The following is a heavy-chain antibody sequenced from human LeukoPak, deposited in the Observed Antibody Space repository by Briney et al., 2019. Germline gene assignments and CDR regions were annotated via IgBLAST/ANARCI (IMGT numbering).Heavy chain of an antibody. CDR1: GYTFTSYG. Sequence: ASVKVSCTASGYTFTSYGISWVRQAPGQGLEWMGWISAYNGNTNYAQKLQGRVTMTTDTSTSTAYMDLRSLRSDDTAVYYCARTVPMFRGVPNWFDPWGQGTLVTVSS. CDR2: ISAYNGNT. V-gene: IGHV1-18*01. D-gene: IGHD3-10*01. J-gene: IGHJ5*02. CDR3: ARTVPMFRGVPNWFDP.